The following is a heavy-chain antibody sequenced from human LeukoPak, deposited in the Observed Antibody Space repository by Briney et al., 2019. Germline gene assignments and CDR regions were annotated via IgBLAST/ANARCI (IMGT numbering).Heavy chain of an antibody. Sequence: GSLRLSCAASGFTFSNYAFHWVRQAPGKGLEWVALIWYDGSKKVYVDSVKGRFTISRDDLKNTLYLQMNSLRDEDTAVYYCARDLGNFDRGGSYFDCWGQGTLVTVSS. V-gene: IGHV3-33*08. D-gene: IGHD4-23*01. J-gene: IGHJ4*02. CDR2: IWYDGSKK. CDR1: GFTFSNYA. CDR3: ARDLGNFDRGGSYFDC.